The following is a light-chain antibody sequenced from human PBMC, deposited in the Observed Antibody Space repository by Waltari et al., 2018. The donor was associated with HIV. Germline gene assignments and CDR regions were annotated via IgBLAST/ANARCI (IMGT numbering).Light chain of an antibody. CDR3: QQYNNWPPAYT. CDR2: GAS. Sequence: EIVMTQSPATLSVSPGERATLSCRASQSVDDHLAWYQHKPGQAPRLLIYGASTRATGIPAGFSGSGSGTDFTLTINSLQSEDFAVYYCQQYNNWPPAYTFGQGTKLEIK. CDR1: QSVDDH. J-gene: IGKJ2*01. V-gene: IGKV3-15*01.